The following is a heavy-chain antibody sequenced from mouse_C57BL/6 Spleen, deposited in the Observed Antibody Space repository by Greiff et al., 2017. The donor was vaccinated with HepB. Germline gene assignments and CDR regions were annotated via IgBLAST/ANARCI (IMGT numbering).Heavy chain of an antibody. CDR1: GFSLTSYG. V-gene: IGHV2-6*03. Sequence: VKLVESGPGLVAPSQCLSITCTASGFSLTSYGVHWVRQPPGKGLEWLVVIWSDGSTTYNLALKSRLSISKDNTKSHVFLKMNSLQTDDTDMYYCARGASSHCYAMDYWGKGTSVTVYS. D-gene: IGHD1-1*01. J-gene: IGHJ4*01. CDR3: ARGASSHCYAMDY. CDR2: IWSDGST.